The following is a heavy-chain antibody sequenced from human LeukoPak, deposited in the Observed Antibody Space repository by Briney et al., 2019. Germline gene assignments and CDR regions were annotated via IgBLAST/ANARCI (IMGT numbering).Heavy chain of an antibody. CDR2: ISSSGDKT. CDR1: GFTFSSYT. D-gene: IGHD5-12*01. V-gene: IGHV3-23*01. CDR3: AKGVDIVATITGTFDY. J-gene: IGHJ4*02. Sequence: GESLRLSCAASGFTFSSYTISWVRLTPGKGLDWISGISSSGDKTYYAESAGDRITISRDNSKDTLYMQMKTLRAEDTAVYYCAKGVDIVATITGTFDYWGQGTLVTVSS.